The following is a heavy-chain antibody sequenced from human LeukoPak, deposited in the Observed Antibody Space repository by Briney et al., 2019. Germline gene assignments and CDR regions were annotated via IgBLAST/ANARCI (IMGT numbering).Heavy chain of an antibody. D-gene: IGHD6-13*01. Sequence: SVKVSCKASGYTFTSYGISWVRQAPGQGLEWMGGIIPIFGTANYAQKFQGRVTITTDESTSTAYMELSSLRSEDTAVYYCASGSSSWYGGDFDYWGQGTLVTVSS. CDR2: IIPIFGTA. V-gene: IGHV1-69*05. J-gene: IGHJ4*02. CDR1: GYTFTSYG. CDR3: ASGSSSWYGGDFDY.